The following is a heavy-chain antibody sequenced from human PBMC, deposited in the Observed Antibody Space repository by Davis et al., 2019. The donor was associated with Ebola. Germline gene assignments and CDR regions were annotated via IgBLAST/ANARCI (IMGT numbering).Heavy chain of an antibody. CDR1: GITFTNYG. J-gene: IGHJ6*04. CDR2: VSYDGNSE. CDR3: AKDQRWDYYGSGHYYYAMNV. D-gene: IGHD3-10*01. V-gene: IGHV3-30*18. Sequence: GESPNISCAASGITFTNYGMHWVRQAPGKGLEWVAVVSYDGNSEYYAYSVKGRFTISRDNSKNTLFLQMNSLRPEDTAVYYCAKDQRWDYYGSGHYYYAMNVWGKGTTVTVSS.